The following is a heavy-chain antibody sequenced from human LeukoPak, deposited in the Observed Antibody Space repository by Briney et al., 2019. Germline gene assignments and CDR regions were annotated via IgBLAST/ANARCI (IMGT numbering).Heavy chain of an antibody. V-gene: IGHV3-30*04. CDR3: ARGLYDFWSGYYFDY. CDR1: GFTFSSYA. Sequence: GGSLRLSCAASGFTFSSYAVHWVRQAPGKGLEWVALISYDGSNKYYADSVKGRFTISRDNSKNTQYLQMNSLRAEDTAVYYCARGLYDFWSGYYFDYWGQGTLVTVSS. J-gene: IGHJ4*02. CDR2: ISYDGSNK. D-gene: IGHD3-3*01.